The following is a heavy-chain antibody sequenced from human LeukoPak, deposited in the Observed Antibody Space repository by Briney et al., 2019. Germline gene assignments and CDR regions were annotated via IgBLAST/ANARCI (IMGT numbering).Heavy chain of an antibody. J-gene: IGHJ6*02. Sequence: GASVKVSCKASGYTFTSYGISWVRQAPGQGLEWMGWISAYNGNTNYAQKLQGRVTMTTDTSTSTAYMELRSLRSDDMAVYYCARIYYDSSGYYCGMDVWGQGTTVTVSS. CDR2: ISAYNGNT. V-gene: IGHV1-18*03. D-gene: IGHD3-22*01. CDR3: ARIYYDSSGYYCGMDV. CDR1: GYTFTSYG.